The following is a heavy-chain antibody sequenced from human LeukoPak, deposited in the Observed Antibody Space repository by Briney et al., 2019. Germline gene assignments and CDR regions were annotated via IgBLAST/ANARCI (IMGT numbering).Heavy chain of an antibody. CDR1: GGSFSGYY. CDR2: INHSGST. Sequence: SETLSLTCAVYGGSFSGYYWSWIRQPPGKGLEWIGEINHSGSTNYNPSLKSRVTISADTSKNQFSLKLSSVTAADTAVYYCARGSGIQLWFYFDYWGQGTLVTVS. V-gene: IGHV4-34*01. J-gene: IGHJ4*02. D-gene: IGHD5-18*01. CDR3: ARGSGIQLWFYFDY.